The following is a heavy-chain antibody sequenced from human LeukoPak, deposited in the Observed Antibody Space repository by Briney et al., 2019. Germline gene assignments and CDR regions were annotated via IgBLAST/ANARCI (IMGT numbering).Heavy chain of an antibody. V-gene: IGHV4-30-2*01. J-gene: IGHJ5*02. CDR3: ARGGGTAARPDLYWFDP. CDR2: IYHSGST. CDR1: GGSISSGGYS. D-gene: IGHD6-6*01. Sequence: SETLSLTCAVSGGSISSGGYSWSWIRQPPGKGLEWIGYIYHSGSTNYNPSLKSRVTISVDTSKNQFSLKLSSVTAADTAAYYCARGGGTAARPDLYWFDPWGQGTLVTVSS.